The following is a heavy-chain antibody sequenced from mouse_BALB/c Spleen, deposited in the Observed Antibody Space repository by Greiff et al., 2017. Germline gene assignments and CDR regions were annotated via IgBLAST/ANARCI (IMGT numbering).Heavy chain of an antibody. CDR2: ISYSGST. D-gene: IGHD1-2*01. V-gene: IGHV3-2*02. CDR3: ARESLLYGYKAY. J-gene: IGHJ3*01. Sequence: ESGPGLVKPSQSLSLTCTVTGYSITSDYAWNWIRQFPGNKLEWMGYISYSGSTSYNPSLKSRISITRDTSKNQFFLQLNSVTTEDTATYYCARESLLYGYKAYWGQGTLVTVSA. CDR1: GYSITSDYA.